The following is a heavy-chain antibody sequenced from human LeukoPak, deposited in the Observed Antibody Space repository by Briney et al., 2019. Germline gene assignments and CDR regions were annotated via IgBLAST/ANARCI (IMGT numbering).Heavy chain of an antibody. D-gene: IGHD2-15*01. Sequence: PSETLSLTCAVYGGSFSGYYWSWIRQPPGKGLEWIGEINHSGNTNYNPSLKSRVTISVDTSKNQFSLKLSSVTAADTAVYYCARRVGGGSSGLDYWGQGNLVTVSS. J-gene: IGHJ4*02. CDR2: INHSGNT. CDR3: ARRVGGGSSGLDY. V-gene: IGHV4-34*01. CDR1: GGSFSGYY.